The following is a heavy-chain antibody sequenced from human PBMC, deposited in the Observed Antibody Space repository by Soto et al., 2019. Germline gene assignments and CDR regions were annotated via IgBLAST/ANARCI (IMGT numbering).Heavy chain of an antibody. CDR2: INAGNGET. CDR3: ARAISGYVT. J-gene: IGHJ4*02. Sequence: QVQLVQSGAEMKKPGASVKLSCKTSGINYNTYAIHWVRQAPGQGLEWMGWINAGNGETRYSQKFQGRVTLNRDTTARTVYMDMDSLKSEDTCVYFCARAISGYVTWGQGTLVTVSS. V-gene: IGHV1-3*01. CDR1: GINYNTYA. D-gene: IGHD5-12*01.